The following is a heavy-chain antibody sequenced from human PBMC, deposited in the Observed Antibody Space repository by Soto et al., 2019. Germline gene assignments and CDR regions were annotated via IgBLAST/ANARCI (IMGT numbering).Heavy chain of an antibody. D-gene: IGHD3-3*01. CDR2: IYYAGST. Sequence: PSETLSLTCTVSGGSMSSYYWSWIRQPPGRGLEWIGFIYYAGSTKYNPSLKSRVTISVDTSKNQFSLKLSSVTAADTAVYYCARDHSVYYDFWSGYYSWGQGTLVTVSS. J-gene: IGHJ4*02. CDR3: ARDHSVYYDFWSGYYS. CDR1: GGSMSSYY. V-gene: IGHV4-59*01.